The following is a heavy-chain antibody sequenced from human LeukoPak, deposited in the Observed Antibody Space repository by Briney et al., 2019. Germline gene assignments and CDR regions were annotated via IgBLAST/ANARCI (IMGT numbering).Heavy chain of an antibody. CDR2: TYPADSDI. CDR3: ARQEYCSGGSCYTWFDP. Sequence: GESLKISCKGSGYSINNYWIGWVRQMPGKGLEWMGITYPADSDIRYSPSFQGQVTISADKSISTAYLQWSSLKASDTAMYYCARQEYCSGGSCYTWFDPWGQGTLVTVSS. V-gene: IGHV5-51*01. D-gene: IGHD2-15*01. J-gene: IGHJ5*02. CDR1: GYSINNYW.